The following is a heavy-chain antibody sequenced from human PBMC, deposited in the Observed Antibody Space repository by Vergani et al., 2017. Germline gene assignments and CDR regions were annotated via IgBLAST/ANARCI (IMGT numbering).Heavy chain of an antibody. D-gene: IGHD2-2*01. CDR3: ARQGYCSSTSCYGYYYYYGMDV. CDR2: IIPILGIA. J-gene: IGHJ6*02. Sequence: QVQLVQSGAEVKKPGSSVKVSCKASVGTFSSYTISWVRQAPGQGLEWMGRIIPILGIANYAQKFQGRVTITADKSTSTAYMELSSLRSEDTAVYYCARQGYCSSTSCYGYYYYYGMDVWGQGTTVTVSS. CDR1: VGTFSSYT. V-gene: IGHV1-69*02.